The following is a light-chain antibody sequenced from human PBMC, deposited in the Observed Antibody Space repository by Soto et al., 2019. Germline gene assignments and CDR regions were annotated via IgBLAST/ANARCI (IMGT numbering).Light chain of an antibody. CDR2: GAS. J-gene: IGKJ1*01. CDR1: QSVSSLY. CDR3: QQYGSSPWT. V-gene: IGKV3-20*01. Sequence: EMVMTHPPATLSVSPGERATLSCRASQSVSSLYLAWYQQRPGQAPRLLIYGASTRATGIPDRFSGSGSGPDFTLSITRLQPEDCAVYFCQQYGSSPWTSGQGTKVDI.